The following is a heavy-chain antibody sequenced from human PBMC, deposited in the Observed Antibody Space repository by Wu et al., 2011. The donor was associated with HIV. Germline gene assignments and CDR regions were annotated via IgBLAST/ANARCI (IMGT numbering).Heavy chain of an antibody. D-gene: IGHD6-13*01. CDR2: FNPVNGGT. V-gene: IGHV1-2*02. Sequence: QVHLVQSGAEVKKPGASVKVSCKASGYTFTDYYIHWVRQVPGQGPEWMGWFNPVNGGTKYAQQFQGRVTMTRDTSITTAYMDLSSLRSDDTAIYYCARTPAGSPHDYWGQGTLVTVSS. CDR1: GYTFTDYY. J-gene: IGHJ4*02. CDR3: ARTPAGSPHDY.